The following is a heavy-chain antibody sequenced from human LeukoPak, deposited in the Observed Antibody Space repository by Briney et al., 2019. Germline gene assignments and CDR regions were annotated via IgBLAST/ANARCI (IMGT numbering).Heavy chain of an antibody. V-gene: IGHV4-59*01. D-gene: IGHD1-14*01. CDR3: TRAPRKAWFDP. CDR2: TSYSGNT. Sequence: SETLSLTCSVSGGSISSFYCSWIRQPPGKGLEWIGYTSYSGNTNYNLSLKSRVTMSVDTSRKQFSLRLTSVTAADTAVYYCTRAPRKAWFDPWGQGTLVTVSS. J-gene: IGHJ5*02. CDR1: GGSISSFY.